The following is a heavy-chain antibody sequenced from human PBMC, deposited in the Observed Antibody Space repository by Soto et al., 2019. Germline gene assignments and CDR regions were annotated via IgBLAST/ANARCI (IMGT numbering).Heavy chain of an antibody. V-gene: IGHV4-59*08. CDR2: IYYSGST. Sequence: SETLSLTCTVSGGSISSYYWSWIRQPPGKGLEWIGYIYYSGSTNYNPSLKSRVTISVDTSKNQFSLKLSSVTAADTAVYYCARLEGAEGTYYYYYMDVWGKGTTVTVSS. J-gene: IGHJ6*03. D-gene: IGHD1-26*01. CDR1: GGSISSYY. CDR3: ARLEGAEGTYYYYYMDV.